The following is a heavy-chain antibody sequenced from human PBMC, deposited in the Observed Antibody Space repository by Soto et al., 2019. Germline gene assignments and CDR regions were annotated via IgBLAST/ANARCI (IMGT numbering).Heavy chain of an antibody. CDR3: ARESGYSYAVRRGGYYYGMDV. D-gene: IGHD5-18*01. CDR1: GGSVSSGSYY. J-gene: IGHJ6*02. Sequence: PSETLSLTCTVSGGSVSSGSYYWSWIRQPPGKGLEWIGYIYYSGSTNYNPSLKSRVTISVDTSKNQFSLKLSSVTAADTAVYYCARESGYSYAVRRGGYYYGMDVWGQGTTVTVSS. V-gene: IGHV4-61*01. CDR2: IYYSGST.